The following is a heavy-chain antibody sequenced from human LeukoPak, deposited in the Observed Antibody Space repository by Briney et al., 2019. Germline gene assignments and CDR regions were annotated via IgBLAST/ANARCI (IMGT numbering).Heavy chain of an antibody. D-gene: IGHD4-17*01. V-gene: IGHV4-59*01. CDR2: IYYSEST. CDR3: ARAVDYGDYIFDY. J-gene: IGHJ4*02. CDR1: GGSISSYY. Sequence: SETLSLTCTVSGGSISSYYWSWIRQPPGEGLEWIGNIYYSESTNYNPSLKSRVTISVDTSKNQFSLKLSSVTAADTAVYYCARAVDYGDYIFDYWGQGTLVTVSS.